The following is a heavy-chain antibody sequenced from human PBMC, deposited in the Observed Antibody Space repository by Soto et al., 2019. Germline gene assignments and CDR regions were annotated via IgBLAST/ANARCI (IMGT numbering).Heavy chain of an antibody. CDR3: ARERVGSYCPGDCYPTLAF. CDR1: GDSVSSNSAA. D-gene: IGHD2-21*02. V-gene: IGHV6-1*01. J-gene: IGHJ4*02. Sequence: PPQTLSLTCAISGDSVSSNSAAWNWIRQSPSRGLEWLGRTYYRSKWYYDYAGAVKSRIRINPDTSKNQFSLQLSSVTPEAAAVYSCARERVGSYCPGDCYPTLAFWGQGARVTASS. CDR2: TYYRSKWYY.